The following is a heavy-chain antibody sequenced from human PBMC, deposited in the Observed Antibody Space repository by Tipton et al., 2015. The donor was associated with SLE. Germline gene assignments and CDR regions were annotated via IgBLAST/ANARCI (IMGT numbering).Heavy chain of an antibody. CDR3: ARATQGLLWFGELDYYMDV. Sequence: LSLTCAVYGGSFSGYYWSWIRQPPGKGLEWVAVISYDGSNKYYADSVKGRFTISRDNSKNTLYLQMNSLRAEDTAVYYCARATQGLLWFGELDYYMDVWGKGTTVTVSS. D-gene: IGHD3-10*01. CDR1: GGSFSGYY. V-gene: IGHV3-30-3*01. J-gene: IGHJ6*03. CDR2: ISYDGSNK.